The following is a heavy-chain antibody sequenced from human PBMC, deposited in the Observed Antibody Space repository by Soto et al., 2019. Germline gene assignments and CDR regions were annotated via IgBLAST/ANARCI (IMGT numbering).Heavy chain of an antibody. Sequence: EVQLVESGGGLVQPGGSLRLSCVASGFTSSSDWMHWVRQAPGKGLAWVSRINRDGSSRGYADSVKGRFTISRDNAKNTLYLQMNSLRAEDTAVYYCTRPWGYWGQGTRVTVSS. CDR2: INRDGSSR. CDR1: GFTSSSDW. V-gene: IGHV3-74*01. D-gene: IGHD1-26*01. CDR3: TRPWGY. J-gene: IGHJ4*02.